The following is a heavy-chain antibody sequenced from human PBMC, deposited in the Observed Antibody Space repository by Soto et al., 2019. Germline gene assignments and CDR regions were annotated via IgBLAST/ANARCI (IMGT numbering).Heavy chain of an antibody. J-gene: IGHJ6*02. V-gene: IGHV4-34*01. CDR1: GGSFSGYY. CDR3: ARAGGSYPYYYYGMDV. D-gene: IGHD1-26*01. Sequence: PAETLSLTCAVYGGSFSGYYWSWIRQPPGKGLEWIGEINHSGSTNYNPSLKSRVTISVDTSKNQFSLKLSSVTAADTAVYYCARAGGSYPYYYYGMDVWGQGTTVTVSS. CDR2: INHSGST.